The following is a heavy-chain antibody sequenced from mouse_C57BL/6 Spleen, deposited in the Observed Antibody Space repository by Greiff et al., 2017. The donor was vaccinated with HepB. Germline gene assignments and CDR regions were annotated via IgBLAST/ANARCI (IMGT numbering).Heavy chain of an antibody. V-gene: IGHV1-69*01. CDR3: ARSEVLRGYAMDY. D-gene: IGHD1-1*01. Sequence: QVQLQQPGAELVMPGASVKLSCKASGYTFTSYWMHWVKQRPGQGLEWIGEIDPSDSYTNYNQKFKGKSTLTVDKSSSTAYMQLSSLTSEDSAVYDCARSEVLRGYAMDYWGQGTSVTVSS. CDR1: GYTFTSYW. CDR2: IDPSDSYT. J-gene: IGHJ4*01.